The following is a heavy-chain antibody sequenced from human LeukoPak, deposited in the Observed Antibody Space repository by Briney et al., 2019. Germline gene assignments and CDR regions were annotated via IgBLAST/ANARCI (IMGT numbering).Heavy chain of an antibody. CDR3: ARETYSSGYDAFDI. J-gene: IGHJ3*02. CDR1: GGSISSYY. CDR2: IYYSGST. D-gene: IGHD6-19*01. V-gene: IGHV4-59*01. Sequence: PSETLSLTCTVSGGSISSYYWSWIRQPPGKGLEWIGYIYYSGSTNFNPSLKSRVSISVDTSKNQISLNLSSVTDADTAVYYCARETYSSGYDAFDIWGQGTMVTVSS.